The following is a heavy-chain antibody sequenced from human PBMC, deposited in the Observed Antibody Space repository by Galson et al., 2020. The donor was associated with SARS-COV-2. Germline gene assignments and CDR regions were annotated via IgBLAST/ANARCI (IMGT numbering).Heavy chain of an antibody. D-gene: IGHD3-9*01. V-gene: IGHV3-43*01. J-gene: IGHJ6*02. Sequence: QAGGSLRLPCAASGFTFDDYTMHWVRQAPGKGLEWVSLISWDGGSTYYADSVKGRFTISRDNSKNSLYLQMNSLRTKDTALYYCAKGLRYVDWLFKSDYYYYGMNVWGQGTTVTVSS. CDR2: ISWDGGST. CDR1: GFTFDDYT. CDR3: AKGLRYVDWLFKSDYYYYGMNV.